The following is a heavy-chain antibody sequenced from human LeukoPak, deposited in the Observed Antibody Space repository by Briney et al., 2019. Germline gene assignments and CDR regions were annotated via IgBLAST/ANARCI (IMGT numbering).Heavy chain of an antibody. Sequence: SVKVSCKASGGIFSIYGISWVRQAPGQGLEWMGRIIPILGIVSYAQKFQGRVTITADKSTSTAYMELSSLRSEDSAVYYCTRLVVTAIPVLDFWGRGTLVTVSS. CDR3: TRLVVTAIPVLDF. CDR1: GGIFSIYG. D-gene: IGHD2-21*02. V-gene: IGHV1-69*04. CDR2: IIPILGIV. J-gene: IGHJ4*02.